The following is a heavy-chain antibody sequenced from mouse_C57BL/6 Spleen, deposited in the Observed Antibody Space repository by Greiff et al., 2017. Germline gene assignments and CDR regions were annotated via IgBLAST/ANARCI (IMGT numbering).Heavy chain of an antibody. D-gene: IGHD1-1*02. CDR3: ARSYYYPDY. CDR2: IDPSDSYT. V-gene: IGHV1-50*01. CDR1: GYTFTSYW. Sequence: QVQLKQPGAELVKPGASVKLSCKASGYTFTSYWMQWVKQRPGQGLEWIGEIDPSDSYTNYNQKFKGKATLTVDTSSSTAYMQLSSLTSEDSAVYYCARSYYYPDYWGQGTTLTVSS. J-gene: IGHJ2*01.